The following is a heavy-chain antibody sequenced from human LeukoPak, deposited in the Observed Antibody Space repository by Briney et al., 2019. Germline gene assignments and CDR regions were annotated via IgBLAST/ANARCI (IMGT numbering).Heavy chain of an antibody. J-gene: IGHJ4*02. CDR2: ISYDGGNK. V-gene: IGHV3-30*03. Sequence: PGRSLRLSCAASGFTFSSYGMHWVRQAPGKGLECVAVISYDGGNKYYTDSVKGRFTISRDNSKNTLYLQMNSLRAEDTAVYYCARPAWGQQLDPLDYWGQGTLVTVSS. CDR1: GFTFSSYG. CDR3: ARPAWGQQLDPLDY. D-gene: IGHD6-13*01.